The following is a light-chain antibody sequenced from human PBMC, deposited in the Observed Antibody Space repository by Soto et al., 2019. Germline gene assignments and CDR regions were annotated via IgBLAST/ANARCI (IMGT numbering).Light chain of an antibody. CDR3: SSYTGSSTPWV. V-gene: IGLV2-18*02. J-gene: IGLJ3*02. CDR1: NSDVGTYTR. Sequence: QSVLTQPPSVSGSPGQSVTISCTGTNSDVGTYTRVSWYQQPPGTAPKLMIYEVSNRPSGVPDRFSGSKSGNTASLTISGLQAEDEADYYCSSYTGSSTPWVFGGGTKVTVL. CDR2: EVS.